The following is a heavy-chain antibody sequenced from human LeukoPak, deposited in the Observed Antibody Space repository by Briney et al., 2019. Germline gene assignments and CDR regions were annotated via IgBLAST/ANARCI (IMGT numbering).Heavy chain of an antibody. J-gene: IGHJ4*02. V-gene: IGHV3-33*01. CDR1: GFTFSSYG. D-gene: IGHD3-22*01. Sequence: QPGGSLRLSCTASGFTFSSYGMHWVRQAPGKGLEWVAVIWYDGSNKYYADSVKGRFTISRDNSKNTLYLQMNSLRAEGTAVYYCARGDDSSGYYLYYWGQGTLVTVSS. CDR3: ARGDDSSGYYLYY. CDR2: IWYDGSNK.